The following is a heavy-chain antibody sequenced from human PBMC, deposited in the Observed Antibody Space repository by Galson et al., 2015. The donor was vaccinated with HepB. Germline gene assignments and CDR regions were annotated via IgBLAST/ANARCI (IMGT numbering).Heavy chain of an antibody. V-gene: IGHV1-46*01. CDR2: INTYAGKT. CDR1: GYIFSDYY. CDR3: ARDQAHEWELQLHAFDV. D-gene: IGHD1-1*01. J-gene: IGHJ3*01. Sequence: SVKVSCKASGYIFSDYYMHWVRQAPGQGLEWMGKINTYAGKTDYAQKFEGRLTMTSDTTTSTVYMELSSLRSDYTAVYYCARDQAHEWELQLHAFDVWGQGTMVTVSS.